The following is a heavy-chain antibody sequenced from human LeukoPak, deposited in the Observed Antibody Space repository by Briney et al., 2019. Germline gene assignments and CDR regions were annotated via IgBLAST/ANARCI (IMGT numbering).Heavy chain of an antibody. D-gene: IGHD3-22*01. V-gene: IGHV3-30*18. CDR1: GFTFSSYG. J-gene: IGHJ4*02. CDR3: AKPGYYYDSSGYYFDY. Sequence: PPGGSLRLSCAASGFTFSSYGMHWVRQAPGKGLEWVAVISYDGSNKYYADSVKGRFTISRDNSKNTLYLQMNSLRAEDTAVYYCAKPGYYYDSSGYYFDYWGQGTLVTVSS. CDR2: ISYDGSNK.